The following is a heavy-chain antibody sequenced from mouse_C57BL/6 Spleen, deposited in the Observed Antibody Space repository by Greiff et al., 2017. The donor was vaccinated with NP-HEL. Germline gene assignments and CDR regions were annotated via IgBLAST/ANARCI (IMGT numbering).Heavy chain of an antibody. V-gene: IGHV5-16*01. CDR3: ARVYYGSSYWWYFDV. CDR2: INYDGSST. J-gene: IGHJ1*03. Sequence: EVQLVESEGGLVQPGSSMKLSCTASGFTFSDYYMAWVRQVPEKGLEWVANINYDGSSTYYLDSLKSRFIISRDNAKNILYLQMSSLKSEDTATYYCARVYYGSSYWWYFDVWGTGTTVTVSS. CDR1: GFTFSDYY. D-gene: IGHD1-1*01.